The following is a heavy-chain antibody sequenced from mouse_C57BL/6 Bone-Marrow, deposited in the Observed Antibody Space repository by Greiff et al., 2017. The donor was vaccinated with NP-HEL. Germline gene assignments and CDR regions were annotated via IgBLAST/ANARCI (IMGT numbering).Heavy chain of an antibody. CDR3: ARGPDYYGSSYDYFDY. J-gene: IGHJ2*01. Sequence: VQLQQSGPELVKPGASVKIPCKASGYTFTDYNMDWVKQSHGKSLEWIGDINPNNGGTIYNQKFKGKATLTVDKSSSTAYMELRSLTSEDTAVYYCARGPDYYGSSYDYFDYWGQGTTLTVSA. CDR2: INPNNGGT. V-gene: IGHV1-18*01. D-gene: IGHD1-1*01. CDR1: GYTFTDYN.